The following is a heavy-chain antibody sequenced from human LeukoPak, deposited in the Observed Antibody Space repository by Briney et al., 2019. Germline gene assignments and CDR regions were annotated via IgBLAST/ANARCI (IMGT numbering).Heavy chain of an antibody. D-gene: IGHD4-17*01. J-gene: IGHJ4*02. CDR1: GFTLSDYY. V-gene: IGHV3-11*03. CDR3: ARSFYGDYGRFDY. Sequence: GGSLRLSCAASGFTLSDYYMSWIRQAPGKGLEWVSYISSRSNYTNYADSVKGRFTISRDNAKNSLYLQMNSLRAEDTAVYYCARSFYGDYGRFDYWGPGTLVSVSS. CDR2: ISSRSNYT.